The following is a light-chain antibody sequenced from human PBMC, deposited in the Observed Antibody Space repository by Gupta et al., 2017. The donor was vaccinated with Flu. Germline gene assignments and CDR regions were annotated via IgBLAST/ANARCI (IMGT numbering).Light chain of an antibody. V-gene: IGKV3-20*01. CDR2: GAS. CDR3: QQYGSSPRT. CDR1: QSVSSSY. J-gene: IGKJ1*01. Sequence: ELVLTQSPGTLSLSQGERATHSCRASQSVSSSYLAWYQQKPGQAPRLLIYGASSRATGIPDRFSGSGSGTDFTLTISRLEPEDFAVYYCQQYGSSPRTFGQGTKVEIK.